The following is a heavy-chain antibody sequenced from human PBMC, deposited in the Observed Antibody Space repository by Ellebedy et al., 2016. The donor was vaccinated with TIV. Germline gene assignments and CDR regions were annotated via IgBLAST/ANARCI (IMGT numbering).Heavy chain of an antibody. D-gene: IGHD6-13*01. CDR3: ASKRLGYNSTWYRGWYFDL. CDR2: IYSGGDT. J-gene: IGHJ2*01. CDR1: GFTVSSNY. V-gene: IGHV3-53*01. Sequence: GESLKISCAASGFTVSSNYMSWVRQAPGKGLEWVSVIYSGGDTYYADSVKGRFTISRDNSNNTLYLQMNSLRAEDTAVYYCASKRLGYNSTWYRGWYFDLWGRGTLVTVSS.